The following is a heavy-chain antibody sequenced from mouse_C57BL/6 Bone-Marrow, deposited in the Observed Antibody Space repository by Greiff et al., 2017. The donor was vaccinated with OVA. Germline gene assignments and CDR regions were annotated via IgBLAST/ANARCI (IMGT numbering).Heavy chain of an antibody. J-gene: IGHJ3*01. CDR2: IDPSDSYT. D-gene: IGHD4-1*01. CDR1: GYTFTSYW. V-gene: IGHV1-69*01. Sequence: QVQLQQPGAELVMPGASVKLSCKASGYTFTSYWMHWVKQRPGQGLEWIGEIDPSDSYTNYNQKFKGKSTLTVDKSSSTAYMQLSSLTSEDSAVYFCARRELGRGGNLFAYWGQGTLVTVSA. CDR3: ARRELGRGGNLFAY.